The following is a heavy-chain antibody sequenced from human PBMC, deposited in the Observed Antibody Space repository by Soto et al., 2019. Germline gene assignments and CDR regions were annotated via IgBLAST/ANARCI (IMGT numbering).Heavy chain of an antibody. V-gene: IGHV3-30*12. CDR2: ISDDGTSA. CDR3: ASDGNTATTPYYAIDV. D-gene: IGHD4-17*01. J-gene: IGHJ6*04. CDR1: GFSIRRHG. Sequence: QVQLVESGGGVVQPGGSLRLSCEASGFSIRRHGLYWVRQAPGKGPEWVARISDDGTSAFYADSVKGRFTISRDNSKNAIYPQMRNLRADDTADYLCASDGNTATTPYYAIDVWGKGTLVTVSS.